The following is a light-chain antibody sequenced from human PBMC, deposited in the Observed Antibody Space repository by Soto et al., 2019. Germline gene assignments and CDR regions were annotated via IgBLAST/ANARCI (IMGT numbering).Light chain of an antibody. CDR3: CSHAGSYSYV. V-gene: IGLV2-11*01. CDR2: DVS. CDR1: SSDVGGYNY. J-gene: IGLJ1*01. Sequence: QSVLAQPRSVSGSPGQSVTISCTGTSSDVGGYNYVSWYQQHPGKAPKLMIYDVSKRPSGVPDRFSGSKSGNTASLTISGLQAEDEADYYCCSHAGSYSYVLGNGTKVTVL.